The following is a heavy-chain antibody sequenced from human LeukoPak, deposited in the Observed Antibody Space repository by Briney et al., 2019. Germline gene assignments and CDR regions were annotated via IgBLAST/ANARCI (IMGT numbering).Heavy chain of an antibody. CDR1: GFTFSSYW. J-gene: IGHJ4*02. CDR3: ARDRFSITMIPQRGGYFDY. D-gene: IGHD3-22*01. CDR2: IKQDGSEK. Sequence: PGGSLRLSCAASGFTFSSYWMSWVRQAPGKGLEWVANIKQDGSEKYYVDSVKGRFTISRDNAKNSLYLQMNSLRAEDTAVYYCARDRFSITMIPQRGGYFDYWGQGTLVTVSS. V-gene: IGHV3-7*01.